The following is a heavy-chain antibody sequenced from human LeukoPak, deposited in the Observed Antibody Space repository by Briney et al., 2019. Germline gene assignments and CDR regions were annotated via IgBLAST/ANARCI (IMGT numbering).Heavy chain of an antibody. D-gene: IGHD3-3*01. CDR1: GYTLTELS. V-gene: IGHV1-24*01. Sequence: ASVKVSCTVSGYTLTELSMHWVRQAPGKGLEWMGGFDPEDGETIYAQKFQGRVTMTEDTSTDTAYMELSSLRSEDTAVYYCATDFPLHYDFWSGYFLGVFRDWGQGTLVTVSS. J-gene: IGHJ4*02. CDR3: ATDFPLHYDFWSGYFLGVFRD. CDR2: FDPEDGET.